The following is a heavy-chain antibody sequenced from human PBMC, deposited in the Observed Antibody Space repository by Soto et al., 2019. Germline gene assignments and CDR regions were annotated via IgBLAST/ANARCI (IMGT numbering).Heavy chain of an antibody. CDR3: ATRDSSRFY. J-gene: IGHJ4*02. Sequence: QVQLQESGPGLVKPSGTLSLTCAVSGVSISSHDWWTWVRQPPGKGLEWIGESHQSGNTNYNSSLASRVTISVDKSKNQFSLKLTSVNVAATAVYYCATRDSSRFYWGQGTLVTVSS. CDR2: SHQSGNT. D-gene: IGHD6-13*01. CDR1: GVSISSHDW. V-gene: IGHV4-4*02.